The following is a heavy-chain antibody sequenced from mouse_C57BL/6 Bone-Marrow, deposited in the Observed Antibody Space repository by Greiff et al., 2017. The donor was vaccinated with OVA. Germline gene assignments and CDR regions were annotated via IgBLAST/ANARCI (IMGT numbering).Heavy chain of an antibody. CDR3: FYDGYPLFAY. CDR2: INPYNGGT. V-gene: IGHV1-19*01. Sequence: VQLKESGPVLVKPGASVKMSCKASGYTFTDYYMNWVKQSHGKSLEWIGVINPYNGGTSYNQKFKGKATLTVDKSSSTAYMELNSLTSEDSAVYYCFYDGYPLFAYWGQGTLVTVSA. CDR1: GYTFTDYY. J-gene: IGHJ3*01. D-gene: IGHD2-3*01.